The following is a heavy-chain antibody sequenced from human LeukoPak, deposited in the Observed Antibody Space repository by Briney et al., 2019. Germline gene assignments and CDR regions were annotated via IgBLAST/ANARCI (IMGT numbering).Heavy chain of an antibody. Sequence: SVKVSCKASGGTFSSYAISWVRQAPGQGLEWMGGIIPILGTANYAQKFQGRVTITADESTSTAYMELSSLRSEDTAVYYCARETYGDYLFDYWGQGTLVTVSS. CDR2: IIPILGTA. CDR1: GGTFSSYA. D-gene: IGHD4-17*01. J-gene: IGHJ4*02. V-gene: IGHV1-69*01. CDR3: ARETYGDYLFDY.